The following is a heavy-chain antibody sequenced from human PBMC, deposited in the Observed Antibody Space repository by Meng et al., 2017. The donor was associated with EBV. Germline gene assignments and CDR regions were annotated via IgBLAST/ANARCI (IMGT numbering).Heavy chain of an antibody. Sequence: QVQLQESGPGLVKPSETLSLTCTVSGGSVSSGSYYWSWIRQPPGKGLEWIGYIYYSGSTNYNPSLKSRVTISVDTSKNQFSLKLSSVTAADTAVYYCARGRYYGDYFWFDPWGQGTPVTVSS. V-gene: IGHV4-61*01. J-gene: IGHJ5*02. CDR2: IYYSGST. CDR3: ARGRYYGDYFWFDP. D-gene: IGHD4-17*01. CDR1: GGSVSSGSYY.